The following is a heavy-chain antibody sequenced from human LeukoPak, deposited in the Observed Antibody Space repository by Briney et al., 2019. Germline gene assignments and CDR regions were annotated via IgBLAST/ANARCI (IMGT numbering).Heavy chain of an antibody. CDR2: ISSDGYRT. V-gene: IGHV3-30*18. CDR1: GFTFSTSD. D-gene: IGHD3-10*01. Sequence: GRSLRLSCAASGFTFSTSDMHWVRQAPDKGLQWVAVISSDGYRTDYPDSVRGRFTISRDNFKNTVDLQMISVTAEDTAMYFCAKGLGTGSVLARPLHYWGQGTLVTVSS. CDR3: AKGLGTGSVLARPLHY. J-gene: IGHJ4*02.